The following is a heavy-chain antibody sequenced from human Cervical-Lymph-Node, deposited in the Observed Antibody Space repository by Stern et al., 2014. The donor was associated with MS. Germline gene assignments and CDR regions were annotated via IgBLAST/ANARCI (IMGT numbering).Heavy chain of an antibody. Sequence: EVQLVESGGGLVQPGGSLRLSCTASGVSVSASYMTWVRQAPGKGLEWVALIYSSNNVNYGDSVKGRFTIARDRSKNTVHLQMNSLRVEDTGVYYCTIEMAALRFDPGGQGTLVAVSS. CDR3: TIEMAALRFDP. J-gene: IGHJ5*02. D-gene: IGHD6-25*01. V-gene: IGHV3-66*01. CDR2: IYSSNNV. CDR1: GVSVSASY.